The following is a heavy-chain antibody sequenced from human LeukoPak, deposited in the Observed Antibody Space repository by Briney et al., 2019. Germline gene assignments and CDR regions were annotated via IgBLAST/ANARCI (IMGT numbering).Heavy chain of an antibody. V-gene: IGHV4-59*12. CDR3: ARDGEMATTTYPWFDP. D-gene: IGHD5-24*01. Sequence: SETLSLTCTGSGGSISSYYWSWIRQPPGKGREWMGCIYYSGSTNYNPSLKSRGTISVDTSKNTFYLKLSSVTAADTAVYYCARDGEMATTTYPWFDPWGQGTLVTVSS. CDR1: GGSISSYY. J-gene: IGHJ5*02. CDR2: IYYSGST.